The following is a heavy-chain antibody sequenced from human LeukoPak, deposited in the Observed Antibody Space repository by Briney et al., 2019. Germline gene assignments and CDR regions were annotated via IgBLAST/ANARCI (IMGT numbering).Heavy chain of an antibody. CDR1: GGSFSGYY. D-gene: IGHD2-2*02. V-gene: IGHV4-34*01. CDR3: ARGRERYCSSTSCYNLSV. CDR2: INHSGST. Sequence: SETLSLTCAVYGGSFSGYYWSWTRQPPGKGLEWIGEINHSGSTNYNPSLKSRVTISVDTSKNQFSLKLSSVTAADTAVYYCARGRERYCSSTSCYNLSVWGQGTLATVSS. J-gene: IGHJ4*02.